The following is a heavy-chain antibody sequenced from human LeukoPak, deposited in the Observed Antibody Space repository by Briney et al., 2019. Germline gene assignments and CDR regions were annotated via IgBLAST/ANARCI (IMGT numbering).Heavy chain of an antibody. J-gene: IGHJ4*02. CDR3: ARDLRTVRLGFY. Sequence: ASVKVSCKASGYTFTGYHMHWVRQAPGQGLEWMGWINPNSGGTNYAQKFQGRVTMTRDTSISTAYMELSRLRSDDTAVYYCARDLRTVRLGFYWGQGTLVTVSS. CDR1: GYTFTGYH. D-gene: IGHD4-17*01. CDR2: INPNSGGT. V-gene: IGHV1-2*02.